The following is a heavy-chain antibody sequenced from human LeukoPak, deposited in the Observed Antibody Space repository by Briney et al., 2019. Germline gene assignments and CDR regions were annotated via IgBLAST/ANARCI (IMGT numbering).Heavy chain of an antibody. CDR1: GGSISSSSHY. CDR3: ARDSLLWFGEYTPDWFDP. CDR2: IYYSGST. Sequence: SETLSLTCTVSGGSISSSSHYWGWIRQPPGKGLEWIGSIYYSGSTYYNPSLKSRVNISVDTSKNQFSLKLSSVTAADTAVYYCARDSLLWFGEYTPDWFDPWGQGTLVTVSS. D-gene: IGHD3-10*01. V-gene: IGHV4-39*07. J-gene: IGHJ5*02.